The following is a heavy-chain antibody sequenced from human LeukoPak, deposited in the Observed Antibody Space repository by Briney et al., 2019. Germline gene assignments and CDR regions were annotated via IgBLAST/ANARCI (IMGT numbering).Heavy chain of an antibody. CDR1: GYTFTSYY. V-gene: IGHV1-46*01. Sequence: ASVKVSCKASGYTFTSYYMHWVRQAPGQGLEWMGIINPSGGSTSYAQKFQGRVTITADESTSTAYMELSSLRSEDTAVYYCAREGRIAAAGTGSKRKYFQHWGQGTLVTVSS. CDR2: INPSGGST. CDR3: AREGRIAAAGTGSKRKYFQH. D-gene: IGHD6-13*01. J-gene: IGHJ1*01.